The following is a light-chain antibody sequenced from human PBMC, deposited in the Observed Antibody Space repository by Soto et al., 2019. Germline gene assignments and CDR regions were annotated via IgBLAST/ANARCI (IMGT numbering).Light chain of an antibody. CDR3: SSRTTSNPYV. V-gene: IGLV2-14*01. CDR1: SSDVGGYNY. Sequence: QSALTQPASVSGSPGQSITISCTGTSSDVGGYNYVSWYQQHPGKAPKLMIYEVSNRPSGVSNRFSASKSGNTASLTISGLQAEDEADYYCSSRTTSNPYVFGTGTKLTVL. J-gene: IGLJ1*01. CDR2: EVS.